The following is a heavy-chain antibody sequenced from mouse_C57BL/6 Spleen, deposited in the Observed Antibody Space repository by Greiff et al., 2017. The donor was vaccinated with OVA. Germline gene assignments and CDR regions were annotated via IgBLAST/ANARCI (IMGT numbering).Heavy chain of an antibody. Sequence: EVQLQESVAELVRPGASVKLSCTASGFNIKNTYMHWVKQRPEQGLEWIGRIDPANGNTKYAPKFPGKATITADTSSNTAYLQLSSLTSEDTAIYYCARTYYSNYGVYYFDYWGQGTTLTVSS. D-gene: IGHD2-5*01. V-gene: IGHV14-3*01. CDR2: IDPANGNT. CDR3: ARTYYSNYGVYYFDY. CDR1: GFNIKNTY. J-gene: IGHJ2*01.